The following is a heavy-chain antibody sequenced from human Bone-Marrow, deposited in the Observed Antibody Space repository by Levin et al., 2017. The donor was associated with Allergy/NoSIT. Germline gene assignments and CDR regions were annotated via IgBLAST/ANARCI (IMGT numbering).Heavy chain of an antibody. CDR2: TYYRSKWYS. J-gene: IGHJ4*02. D-gene: IGHD2-21*02. CDR1: GDSVSSDSAA. CDR3: ARGGDWQKLHY. V-gene: IGHV6-1*01. Sequence: SSETLSLTCGISGDSVSSDSAAWNWIRQSPLRGLEWLGRTYYRSKWYSEYAPSVKSRITINADTSKNQFSLHLNSVTPEDTAVYYCARGGDWQKLHYWGQGTLVTVSS.